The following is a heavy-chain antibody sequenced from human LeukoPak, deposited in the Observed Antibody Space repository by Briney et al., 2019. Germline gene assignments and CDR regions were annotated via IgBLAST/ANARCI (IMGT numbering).Heavy chain of an antibody. D-gene: IGHD3-22*01. Sequence: SETLSLTCTVSGGSISSYYWSWIRQPPGKGLEWIGYIYYSGSTNYNPSLKSRVTISVDTSKNQFSLKLSSVTAADTAVYYCARDRYDYYGSRQPFDYWGQGTLVTVSS. V-gene: IGHV4-59*12. CDR1: GGSISSYY. CDR2: IYYSGST. J-gene: IGHJ4*02. CDR3: ARDRYDYYGSRQPFDY.